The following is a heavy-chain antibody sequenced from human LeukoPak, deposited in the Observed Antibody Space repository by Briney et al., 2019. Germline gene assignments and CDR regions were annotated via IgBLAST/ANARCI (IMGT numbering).Heavy chain of an antibody. V-gene: IGHV1-2*02. J-gene: IGHJ4*02. Sequence: ASVKVSCKASGYTFVGYYLHWVRQAPGQGLEWMAWIDPYTGNAHYAQKFQGRITVTRDTSVSTTYMELSWLTSDDTARYYCAREYSASEHWGQGTLVTVSS. D-gene: IGHD5-12*01. CDR2: IDPYTGNA. CDR1: GYTFVGYY. CDR3: AREYSASEH.